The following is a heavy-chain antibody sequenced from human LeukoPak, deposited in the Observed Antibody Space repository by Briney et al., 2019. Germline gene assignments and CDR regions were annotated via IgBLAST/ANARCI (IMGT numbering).Heavy chain of an antibody. J-gene: IGHJ4*02. CDR2: ISYSGNT. CDR3: ARVRSYFYDGSGYPSLGYFDY. V-gene: IGHV4-59*01. D-gene: IGHD3-22*01. Sequence: SETLSLTCTVSGGSMSTYYWSWIRQSPGKGLEWIGYISYSGNTNYNPSLKSRVTMSVDTSKNQFSLKLNSVTAADTAVYYCARVRSYFYDGSGYPSLGYFDYWGQGTLVTVSS. CDR1: GGSMSTYY.